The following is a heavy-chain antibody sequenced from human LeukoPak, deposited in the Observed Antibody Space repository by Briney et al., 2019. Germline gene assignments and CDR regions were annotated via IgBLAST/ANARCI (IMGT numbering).Heavy chain of an antibody. J-gene: IGHJ3*02. V-gene: IGHV3-48*03. CDR3: ARDIHSVAFDI. Sequence: GGSLRLSCAASRFTFSNYEMNWVRQAPGKGLEWVSYISSTGSTIYYADSVKGRFTISRDNAKRSVYLQMNSLGVEDTAVYYCARDIHSVAFDIWGQGTMVTVSS. CDR1: RFTFSNYE. CDR2: ISSTGSTI.